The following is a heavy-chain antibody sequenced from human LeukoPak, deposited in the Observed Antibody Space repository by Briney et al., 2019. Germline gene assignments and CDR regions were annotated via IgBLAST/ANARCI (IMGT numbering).Heavy chain of an antibody. J-gene: IGHJ4*02. CDR3: ATDFYRGRQFDY. Sequence: EASVKVSCKVSGNTFTDLSMNWVRQAPGKGLGWMGGFDPEDVETIYAQKFQGRVTMTEDTSTETAYMELTSLRPEDTAVYYCATDFYRGRQFDYWGQGTLVTVSS. CDR2: FDPEDVET. V-gene: IGHV1-24*01. D-gene: IGHD2/OR15-2a*01. CDR1: GNTFTDLS.